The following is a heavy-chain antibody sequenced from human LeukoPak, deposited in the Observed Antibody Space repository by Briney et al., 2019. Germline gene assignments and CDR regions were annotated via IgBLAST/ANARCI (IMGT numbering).Heavy chain of an antibody. Sequence: GGSLRLSCTASDFEFPSFWMHWVRQAPGKGLVWVSHINTDGTSTKYADSVKGRFSISRDNAKSSLYLQMNSLRAEDTAVYYCARILRALAYDSSAYYESEDYWGQGTLVTVSS. CDR3: ARILRALAYDSSAYYESEDY. J-gene: IGHJ4*02. CDR1: DFEFPSFW. D-gene: IGHD3-22*01. CDR2: INTDGTST. V-gene: IGHV3-74*03.